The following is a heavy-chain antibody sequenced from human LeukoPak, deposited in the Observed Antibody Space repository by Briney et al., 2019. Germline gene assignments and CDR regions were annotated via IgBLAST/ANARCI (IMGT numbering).Heavy chain of an antibody. V-gene: IGHV3-23*01. CDR1: GLTFNNYA. Sequence: GGSLRLSCAVSGLTFNNYAMSWVRQAPGKGLEWVSGISGRGASKYYADSVKGRFTISRDNSKNTLYLQMNSLRAEDTAVYYCASYNWNFLNDYWGQGTLVTVSS. CDR3: ASYNWNFLNDY. J-gene: IGHJ4*02. CDR2: ISGRGASK. D-gene: IGHD1-7*01.